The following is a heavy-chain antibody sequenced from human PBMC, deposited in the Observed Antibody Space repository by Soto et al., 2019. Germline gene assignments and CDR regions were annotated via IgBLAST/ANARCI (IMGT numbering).Heavy chain of an antibody. V-gene: IGHV4-4*02. Sequence: SETLSLTCAVSGGSISSSNWWSWVRQPPGKGLEWIGEIYHSGSTNYNPSLKSRVTISVDKSKNQLSLKLSSVTAADTAVYYCARASAAMYNWFDPWGQGTLVTVSS. CDR2: IYHSGST. J-gene: IGHJ5*02. D-gene: IGHD2-2*01. CDR1: GGSISSSNW. CDR3: ARASAAMYNWFDP.